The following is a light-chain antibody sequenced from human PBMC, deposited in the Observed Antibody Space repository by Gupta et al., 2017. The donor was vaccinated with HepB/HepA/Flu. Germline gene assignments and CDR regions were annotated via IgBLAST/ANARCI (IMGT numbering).Light chain of an antibody. CDR1: NSNIGAGFD. Sequence: SVLTQPPSVSGAPGQRLTISCTGSNSNIGAGFDVHWFQQVPGTAPKLLVYGNNNRPSGVPDRFSASKSGTSASLAITGLQAEDEADYYCQSYDISLSAYVIFGGGTKLTVL. V-gene: IGLV1-40*01. J-gene: IGLJ2*01. CDR2: GNN. CDR3: QSYDISLSAYVI.